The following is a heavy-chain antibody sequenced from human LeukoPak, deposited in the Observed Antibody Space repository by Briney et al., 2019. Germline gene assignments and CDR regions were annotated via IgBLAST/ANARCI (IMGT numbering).Heavy chain of an antibody. CDR1: GFTLSYYW. Sequence: GGSLRLSCAASGFTLSYYWMHWVRQAPGKGLVWVSCINGDGNSTNYADSVKGRFTISRDNAKNTLYLEMNSLRAEDTAVYYCTRDPRNKGFDPWGQGTLVTVSS. J-gene: IGHJ5*02. D-gene: IGHD1/OR15-1a*01. V-gene: IGHV3-74*01. CDR2: INGDGNST. CDR3: TRDPRNKGFDP.